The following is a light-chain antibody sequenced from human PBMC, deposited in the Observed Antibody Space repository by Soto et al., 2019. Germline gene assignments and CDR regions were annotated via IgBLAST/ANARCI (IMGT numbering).Light chain of an antibody. J-gene: IGKJ3*01. V-gene: IGKV1-33*01. CDR1: QDISNY. CDR3: QQYDNLPPP. Sequence: DIQMTQSPSSLSASVGDRVTITCQASQDISNYLNWYQQKPGKAPKLLIYDASNLETGVPSRFSGSGSGTDFTFTISSLQAEDIAKYYCQQYDNLPPPFGRGTKVDIK. CDR2: DAS.